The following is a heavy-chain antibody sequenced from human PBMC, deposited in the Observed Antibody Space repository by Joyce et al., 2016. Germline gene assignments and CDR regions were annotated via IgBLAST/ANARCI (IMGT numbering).Heavy chain of an antibody. CDR2: TWSDGNVK. V-gene: IGHV3-33*01. Sequence: QVQMVESGGGVVQPGTSLRLSCAASGFTFTNYGMHWVRQAPGKGVEWVAVTWSDGNVKYYSDSVKGRFTISRDNSNNTLYLEMHSLRAEDTALYYCAREADLHFDFWGQGTLVIVSS. J-gene: IGHJ4*02. CDR3: AREADLHFDF. CDR1: GFTFTNYG.